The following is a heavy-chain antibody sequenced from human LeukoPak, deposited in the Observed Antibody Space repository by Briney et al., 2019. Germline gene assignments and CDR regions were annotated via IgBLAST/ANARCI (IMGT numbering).Heavy chain of an antibody. D-gene: IGHD5-18*01. CDR3: ARDGRGYSYGVDGY. CDR1: GFTFSSYG. J-gene: IGHJ4*02. Sequence: GGSLRLSCAASGFTFSSYGMQWVRQAPGKGLEWVAVIWYDGSNKYYADSVKGRFTISRDNAKNSLYLQMNSLRAEDTAVYYCARDGRGYSYGVDGYWGQGTLVTVSS. V-gene: IGHV3-33*01. CDR2: IWYDGSNK.